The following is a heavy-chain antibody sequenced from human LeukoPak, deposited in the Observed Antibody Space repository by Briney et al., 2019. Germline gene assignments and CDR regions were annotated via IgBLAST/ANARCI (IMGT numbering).Heavy chain of an antibody. J-gene: IGHJ3*02. CDR3: AKISLRRDYYDSSGYGFDI. CDR2: ISGSGGST. V-gene: IGHV3-23*01. D-gene: IGHD3-22*01. CDR1: GFTFSSYA. Sequence: PGGSLRLSCAASGFTFSSYAMSWVRQAPGKGLEWVSAISGSGGSTYHADSVKGRFTISRDNSKNTLYLQMNSLRAEDTAVYYCAKISLRRDYYDSSGYGFDIWGQGTMVTVSS.